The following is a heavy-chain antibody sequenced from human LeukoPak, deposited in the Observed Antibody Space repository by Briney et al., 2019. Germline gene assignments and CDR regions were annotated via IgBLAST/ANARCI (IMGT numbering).Heavy chain of an antibody. Sequence: PGGSLRLSCAASGFTFSNYWMSWVRQAPGKGLEWVANIRQDGSEKYYVNSVKGRFTISRDNAKNSLYLQMNSLRAEDTAVYYCARAYFEYCGQGTLVTVSS. J-gene: IGHJ4*02. V-gene: IGHV3-7*04. CDR1: GFTFSNYW. CDR3: ARAYFEY. CDR2: IRQDGSEK.